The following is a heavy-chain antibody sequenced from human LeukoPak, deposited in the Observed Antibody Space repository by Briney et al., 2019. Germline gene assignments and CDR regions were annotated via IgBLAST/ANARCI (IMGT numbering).Heavy chain of an antibody. V-gene: IGHV3-43*01. J-gene: IGHJ4*02. CDR1: GFTFDYYT. D-gene: IGHD5-24*01. CDR3: ARQMATILDGILDY. CDR2: IPWDGGST. Sequence: GGSLRLSCAASGFTFDYYTMHWVRQAPGKGLEWVSFIPWDGGSTYYADSVKGRFTISRDNSKNTLYLQMNSLKTEDTALYYCARQMATILDGILDYWGQGTLVTVSS.